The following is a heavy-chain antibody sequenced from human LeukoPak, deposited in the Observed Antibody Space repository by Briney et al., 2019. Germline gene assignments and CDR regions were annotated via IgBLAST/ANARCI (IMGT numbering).Heavy chain of an antibody. CDR1: GFSFSTSP. D-gene: IGHD5-12*01. CDR2: MNNGPGAT. V-gene: IGHV3-23*01. Sequence: GGSLRLSCAASGFSFSTSPMSWVRQPPGKGLEWVSAMNNGPGATFYRDSVRGRFTISRDDSKSTLYLQMNSLSAEDTGTYYCAKTHYDLLDVWGQGTTVTVSS. CDR3: AKTHYDLLDV. J-gene: IGHJ6*02.